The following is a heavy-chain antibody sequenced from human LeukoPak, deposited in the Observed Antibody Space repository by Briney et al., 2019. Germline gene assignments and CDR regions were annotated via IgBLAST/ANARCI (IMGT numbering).Heavy chain of an antibody. V-gene: IGHV1-69*05. CDR3: SRGTAMDLYFYYMDV. J-gene: IGHJ6*03. CDR1: GGTFSSYA. Sequence: SVKVSCTPSGGTFSSYAISWVRQAPGQGLEWMGGIIPIFGTANYAQKFQGRVTITTDESTSTAYMDLSSLRSEDPAVYYCSRGTAMDLYFYYMDVWGKGTTVTVSS. CDR2: IIPIFGTA. D-gene: IGHD5-18*01.